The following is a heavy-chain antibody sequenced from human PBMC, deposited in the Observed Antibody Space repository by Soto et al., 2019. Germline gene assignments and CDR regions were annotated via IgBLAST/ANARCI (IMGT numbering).Heavy chain of an antibody. CDR1: GGSISSGGYY. V-gene: IGHV4-31*03. Sequence: QVQLQESGPGQVKPSQTLSLTCTVSGGSISSGGYYWSWIRQHPGKGLEWIVYIYYSGSTYYNPSLKSRVTISVDTSKNQFSLKLSSVTAADTAVYYCARGDGSSGSYRGYRWGQGTLVTVSS. CDR3: ARGDGSSGSYRGYR. D-gene: IGHD3-10*01. J-gene: IGHJ4*02. CDR2: IYYSGST.